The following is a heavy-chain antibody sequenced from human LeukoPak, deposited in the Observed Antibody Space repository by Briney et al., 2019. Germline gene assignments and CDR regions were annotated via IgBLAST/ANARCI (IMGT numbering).Heavy chain of an antibody. CDR2: IYSGGDT. D-gene: IGHD3-22*01. J-gene: IGHJ4*02. V-gene: IGHV3-23*03. Sequence: GGSLRLSCAASGFTFSSYAMSWVRQAPGKGLEWVSIIYSGGDTYYADSVKGRFTISRDNSKNTLYLQMNSLRAEDTAVYYCARDKADSSAYHYWGQGTLVTVSS. CDR1: GFTFSSYA. CDR3: ARDKADSSAYHY.